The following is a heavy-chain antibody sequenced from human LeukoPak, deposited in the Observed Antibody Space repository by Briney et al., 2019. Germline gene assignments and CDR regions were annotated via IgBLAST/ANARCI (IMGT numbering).Heavy chain of an antibody. CDR1: GFTFRNYW. V-gene: IGHV3-7*03. CDR2: IKQDGSRK. J-gene: IGHJ5*02. D-gene: IGHD3-16*01. Sequence: GGSLRLSCEASGFTFRNYWMRWVRQTPGAGLEWVANIKQDGSRKYYVDSVKGRFAISRDNAKNLLFLEMNSLRDEDTAIYYCVRDDWGPGDQWGQGTVVTVSS. CDR3: VRDDWGPGDQ.